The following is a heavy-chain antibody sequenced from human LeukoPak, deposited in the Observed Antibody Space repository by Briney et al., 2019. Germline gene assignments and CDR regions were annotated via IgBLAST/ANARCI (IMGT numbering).Heavy chain of an antibody. Sequence: PGGTLRLSCAASGFTFSSYGMSWVRQAPGKGLEWVSAISGSGGSTYYADSVKGRFTISRDNSKNTLYLQMNSLRAEDTAVYYCAKAVYGVPGGYFDYWGQGTLVTVSS. D-gene: IGHD4-17*01. J-gene: IGHJ4*02. CDR2: ISGSGGST. CDR1: GFTFSSYG. CDR3: AKAVYGVPGGYFDY. V-gene: IGHV3-23*01.